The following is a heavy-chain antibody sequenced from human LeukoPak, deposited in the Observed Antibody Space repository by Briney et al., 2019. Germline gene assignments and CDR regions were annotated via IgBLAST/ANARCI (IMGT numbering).Heavy chain of an antibody. CDR1: GFTFSTYG. CDR2: LVYDARS. J-gene: IGHJ4*02. CDR3: ARDLSAAFDF. V-gene: IGHV3-33*01. Sequence: GGSLRLSCAASGFTFSTYGMHWVRQAPGKGLEWVARLVYDARSDYANSVKGRFSISRDDSKNTLFLDMSNLRVEDTALYYCARDLSAAFDFWGQGVLVTVSS. D-gene: IGHD6-19*01.